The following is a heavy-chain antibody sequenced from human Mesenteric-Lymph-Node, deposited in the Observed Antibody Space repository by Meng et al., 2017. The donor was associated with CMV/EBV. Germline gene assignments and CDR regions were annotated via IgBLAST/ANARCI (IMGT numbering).Heavy chain of an antibody. J-gene: IGHJ6*02. V-gene: IGHV3-53*01. CDR2: IYSGGST. D-gene: IGHD2-2*01. CDR1: GFTVSSNY. CDR3: SRGEYQLTNYYYHGMDV. Sequence: GGSLRLSCAASGFTVSSNYMSWVRQAPGKGLEWVSVIYSGGSTYYADSVKGRFTISRDNSKNTMYLQLNSLRAEDTAVYYCSRGEYQLTNYYYHGMDVWGQGTTVTVSS.